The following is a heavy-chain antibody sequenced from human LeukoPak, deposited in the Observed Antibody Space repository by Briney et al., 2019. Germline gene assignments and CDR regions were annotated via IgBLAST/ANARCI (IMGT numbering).Heavy chain of an antibody. CDR2: IYTSGST. J-gene: IGHJ5*02. CDR3: ARSYIAVAVCWFDP. V-gene: IGHV4-4*07. D-gene: IGHD6-19*01. Sequence: SETLSLTCTVSGNSISSYYWSWIRQPAGRGLEWIGRIYTSGSTNYNPSLKSRVTMSVDTSKNQFSLKLSSVTAADTAVYYCARSYIAVAVCWFDPWGQGTLVTVSS. CDR1: GNSISSYY.